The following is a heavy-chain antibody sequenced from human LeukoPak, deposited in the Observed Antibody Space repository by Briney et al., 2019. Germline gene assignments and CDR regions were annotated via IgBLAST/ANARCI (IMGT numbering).Heavy chain of an antibody. CDR3: ERHGPGRYYYYYMDV. CDR1: GYSFDSYW. J-gene: IGHJ6*03. D-gene: IGHD1-14*01. V-gene: IGHV5-51*01. CDR2: IYPGDSDV. Sequence: GESLKISCKGSGYSFDSYWIGWVRQMPGKGLEWMGIIYPGDSDVRYSPSFEGQVTMSADKSINTAYLQWSSLRASDTAVYYCERHGPGRYYYYYMDVWGKGTTVAVS.